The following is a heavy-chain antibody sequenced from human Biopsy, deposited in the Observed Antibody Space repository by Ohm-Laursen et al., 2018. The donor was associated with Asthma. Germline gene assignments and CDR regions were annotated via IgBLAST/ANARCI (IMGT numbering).Heavy chain of an antibody. J-gene: IGHJ4*02. CDR2: ISYDGNHK. D-gene: IGHD5-12*01. CDR1: GFMFRSFG. CDR3: AKRRGYSGHDNDY. Sequence: SLRLSCAAPGFMFRSFGMHWVRQAPGKGLEWVAVISYDGNHKFYEDSVKGRFTISRDNSKNTLYLQMNSLRTEDTAVYYCAKRRGYSGHDNDYWGQGTLVTVSS. V-gene: IGHV3-30*18.